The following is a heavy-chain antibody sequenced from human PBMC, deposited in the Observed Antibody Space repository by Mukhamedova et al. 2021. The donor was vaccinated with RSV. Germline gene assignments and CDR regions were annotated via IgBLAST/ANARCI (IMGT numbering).Heavy chain of an antibody. Sequence: GKGLEWIGEINHSGSTNYNPSLKSRVTISVDTSKNQFSLKLSSVTAADMAVYYCREVGYCSSTSCYREADYFDYWGQGTLVTVSS. CDR3: REVGYCSSTSCYREADYFDY. CDR2: INHSGST. V-gene: IGHV4-34*01. D-gene: IGHD2-2*02. J-gene: IGHJ4*02.